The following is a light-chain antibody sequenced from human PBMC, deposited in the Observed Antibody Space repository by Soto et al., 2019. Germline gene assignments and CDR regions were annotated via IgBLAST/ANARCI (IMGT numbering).Light chain of an antibody. J-gene: IGKJ1*01. CDR2: KSS. Sequence: DIQMTQSPSNLSASVGDSFTITCRASQSISSWLAWYQQKPGKAPKLLIYKSSSLESGVPSRFSGSGSGTEFTLTISSLQPDDFATYYCQQYNSYPWTFGQGTKVEIK. CDR3: QQYNSYPWT. V-gene: IGKV1-5*03. CDR1: QSISSW.